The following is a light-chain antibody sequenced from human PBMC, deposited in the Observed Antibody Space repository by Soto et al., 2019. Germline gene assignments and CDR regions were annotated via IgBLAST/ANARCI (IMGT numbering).Light chain of an antibody. CDR1: QSVRSN. CDR2: GAS. V-gene: IGKV3-15*01. J-gene: IGKJ4*01. CDR3: QHRANWPLT. Sequence: EIVMTQSPATLSVSPGERATLSCRASQSVRSNLAWYQQKPGQSPRLLIYGASTRATGIPARFSGSGSGTDFTLTISSIEPADFALYYCQHRANWPLTFGGGTKVDI.